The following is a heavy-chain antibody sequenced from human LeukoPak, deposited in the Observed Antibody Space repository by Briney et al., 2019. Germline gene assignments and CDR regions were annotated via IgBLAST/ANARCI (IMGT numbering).Heavy chain of an antibody. V-gene: IGHV3-23*01. D-gene: IGHD4-17*01. Sequence: PGGSLRLSCAASGFTFSSYAMSWVRQAPGKGLEWVSAISGNGGSTYYAVSVRGRFAISRDNSKNTLYLQMNSLRAEDTALYYCATRPDGDYPSFDFWGQGTLVTVSS. J-gene: IGHJ4*02. CDR3: ATRPDGDYPSFDF. CDR1: GFTFSSYA. CDR2: ISGNGGST.